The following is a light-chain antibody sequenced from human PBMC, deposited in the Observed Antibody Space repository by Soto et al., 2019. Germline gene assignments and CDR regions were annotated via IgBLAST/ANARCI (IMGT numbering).Light chain of an antibody. CDR1: SSDVGGYNY. V-gene: IGLV2-14*03. J-gene: IGLJ1*01. CDR3: SSYTISSTYV. Sequence: QSVLTQPASVSGSPGQSSAISCTGTSSDVGGYNYVSWYQHHPGKAPTLVIYDVSNRPSGVSNRFSGSKSGNTASLTISGLQAEDEADYYCSSYTISSTYVFGTGTKVTVL. CDR2: DVS.